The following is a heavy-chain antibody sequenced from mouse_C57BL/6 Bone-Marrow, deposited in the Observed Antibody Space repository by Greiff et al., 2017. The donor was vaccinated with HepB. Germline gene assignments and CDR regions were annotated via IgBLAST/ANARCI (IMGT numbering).Heavy chain of an antibody. V-gene: IGHV1-64*01. Sequence: QVQLQQPGAELVKPGASVKLSCKASGYTFTSYWMHWVKQRPGQGLEWIGMIHPNSGSTNYNEKFKSKATLTVDKSSSTDYMQLSSLTSEDSAVYCCARRDGSSYYWFAYWGQGTLVTVSA. CDR3: ARRDGSSYYWFAY. D-gene: IGHD1-1*01. CDR2: IHPNSGST. J-gene: IGHJ3*01. CDR1: GYTFTSYW.